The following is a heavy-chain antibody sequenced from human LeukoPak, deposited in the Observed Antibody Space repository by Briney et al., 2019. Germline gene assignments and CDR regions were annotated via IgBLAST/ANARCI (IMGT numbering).Heavy chain of an antibody. J-gene: IGHJ4*02. V-gene: IGHV3-30*18. CDR2: ILYDGGKK. D-gene: IGHD4-17*01. CDR3: AKDRSEGKYGDEFDY. CDR1: GFTFSSHG. Sequence: GGSLRLSCAVSGFTFSSHGMHWVRQAPGKGLEWVAAILYDGGKKDYADSVKGRFTISRDNSKNTLYLQMNSLGVEDTAVYFCAKDRSEGKYGDEFDYWGQGTLVTVSS.